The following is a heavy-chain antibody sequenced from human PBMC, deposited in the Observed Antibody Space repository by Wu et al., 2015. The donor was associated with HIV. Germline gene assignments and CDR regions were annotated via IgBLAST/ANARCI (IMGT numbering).Heavy chain of an antibody. D-gene: IGHD3-22*01. J-gene: IGHJ4*02. CDR2: INPNSGGT. CDR3: AREGPDYDSSAYAY. V-gene: IGHV1-2*02. CDR1: GYTFSIYY. Sequence: QVQLLQSGAEVKKPGASVKVSCKASGYTFSIYYIYWVRQAPGQGLEWMGWINPNSGGTHYAPKFEARVTMTRDTSISTVYMQLSSLRFDDTAVYFCAREGPDYDSSAYAYWGQGTLVTVSS.